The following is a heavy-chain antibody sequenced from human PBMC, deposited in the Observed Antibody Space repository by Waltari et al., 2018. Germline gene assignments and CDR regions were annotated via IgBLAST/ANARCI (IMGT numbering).Heavy chain of an antibody. J-gene: IGHJ6*02. CDR2: IWYDGSNK. Sequence: QVQLVESGGGVVQPGRSLRLSCAASGFTFSSYGMHWVRQAPGKGLGWVAVIWYDGSNKYYADSVKGRFTISRDNSKNTLYLQMNSLRAEDTAVYYCARDTTSGMDVWGQGTMVTVSS. CDR3: ARDTTSGMDV. D-gene: IGHD1-26*01. V-gene: IGHV3-33*01. CDR1: GFTFSSYG.